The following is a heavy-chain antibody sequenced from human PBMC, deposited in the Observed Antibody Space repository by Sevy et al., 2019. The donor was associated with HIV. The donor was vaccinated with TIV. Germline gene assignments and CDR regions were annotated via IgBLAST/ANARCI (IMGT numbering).Heavy chain of an antibody. D-gene: IGHD4-4*01. J-gene: IGHJ6*02. CDR1: GFTFDDYG. CDR2: INWNGGST. Sequence: GGSLRLSCAASGFTFDDYGMSWVRQAPGKGLEWVSGINWNGGSTGYADSVKGRFTISRDNAKNSLYLKMNSLRAEDTALYYCARDRRMTTVTNYYYYGMDVWGQETTVTVSS. CDR3: ARDRRMTTVTNYYYYGMDV. V-gene: IGHV3-20*04.